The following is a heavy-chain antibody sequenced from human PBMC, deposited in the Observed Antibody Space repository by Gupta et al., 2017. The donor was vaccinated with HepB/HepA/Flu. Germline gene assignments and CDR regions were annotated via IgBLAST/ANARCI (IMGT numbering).Heavy chain of an antibody. V-gene: IGHV3-21*01. D-gene: IGHD6-19*01. CDR3: AKVGSGWSFEY. Sequence: EVQLVESGGGLVKPGGSLRLSCAASGFTLSTYSMNWVRQPPGKGLEWVSYISSTGNFICYADSVKGRFTISRDTAKNSLFLQMNSLRVDDTAVYYCAKVGSGWSFEYWGQGTLVTVSS. J-gene: IGHJ4*02. CDR1: GFTLSTYS. CDR2: ISSTGNFI.